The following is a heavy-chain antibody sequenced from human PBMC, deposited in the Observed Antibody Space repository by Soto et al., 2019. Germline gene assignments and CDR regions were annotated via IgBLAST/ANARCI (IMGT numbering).Heavy chain of an antibody. D-gene: IGHD6-13*01. CDR3: ARLAAGSQYYYYYGMDV. V-gene: IGHV4-4*02. J-gene: IGHJ6*02. CDR2: INHSGST. Sequence: PSETLSLTCAVSGGSLSSSNWWSWIRPPPGKGLEWIGEINHSGSTNYNPSLKSRVTISVDTSKNQFSLKLSSVTAADTAVYYCARLAAGSQYYYYYGMDVWGQGTTVTVSS. CDR1: GGSLSSSNW.